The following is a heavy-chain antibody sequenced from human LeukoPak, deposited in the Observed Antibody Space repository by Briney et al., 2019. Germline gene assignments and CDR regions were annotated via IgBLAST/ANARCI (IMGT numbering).Heavy chain of an antibody. Sequence: KSGGSLRLSCAGSGFTLSSAWMTWVRQAPGKGLEWVGLSKSKTGGGTTDYAAPVKGRFTISRDDSKNTLYLQMNSLKTEDTAVYYCAKYCISADCYANWFGPWGQGTLVTVSS. CDR1: GFTLSSAW. V-gene: IGHV3-15*01. CDR2: SKSKTGGGTT. D-gene: IGHD2-2*01. CDR3: AKYCISADCYANWFGP. J-gene: IGHJ5*02.